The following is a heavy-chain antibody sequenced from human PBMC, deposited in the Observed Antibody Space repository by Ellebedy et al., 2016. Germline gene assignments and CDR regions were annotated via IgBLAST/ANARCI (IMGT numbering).Heavy chain of an antibody. D-gene: IGHD2-2*01. V-gene: IGHV4-34*01. CDR3: ARGEGGYCSSTSCQRYYYGMDV. CDR2: INHSGST. Sequence: SETLSLXCAVYGGSFSGYYWSWIRQPPGKGLEWIGEINHSGSTNYNPSLKSRVTISVDTSKNQFSLKLSSVTAADTAVYYCARGEGGYCSSTSCQRYYYGMDVWGQGTTVTVSS. J-gene: IGHJ6*02. CDR1: GGSFSGYY.